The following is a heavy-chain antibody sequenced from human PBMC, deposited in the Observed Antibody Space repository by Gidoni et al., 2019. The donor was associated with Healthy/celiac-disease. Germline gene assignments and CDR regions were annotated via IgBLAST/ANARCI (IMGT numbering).Heavy chain of an antibody. V-gene: IGHV5-51*03. D-gene: IGHD6-13*01. CDR1: GYSFSSYW. J-gene: IGHJ4*02. CDR2: IYPCDSDT. Sequence: EVQLVQSGAEVKKPGEALKIACKGSGYSFSSYWIGWVRQMPGKGLEWMWIIYPCDSDTRYSPSFQGQVTISADKSISTAYLQWSSLKASDTAMYYCARIPQYSSSWYYFDYWGQGTLVTVSS. CDR3: ARIPQYSSSWYYFDY.